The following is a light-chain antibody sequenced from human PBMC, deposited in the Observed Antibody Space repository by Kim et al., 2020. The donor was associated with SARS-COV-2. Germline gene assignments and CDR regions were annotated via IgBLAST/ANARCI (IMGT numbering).Light chain of an antibody. CDR3: QAWDNTWV. Sequence: SYELTQPPSVSVSPGQTVTITCSGDKLGDKYSSWYQQQPGQAPVLVIYQDTKRPSGIPERFVGSNSANTATLTISGAPAMDEDDYYCQAWDNTWVFVRGT. CDR2: QDT. V-gene: IGLV3-1*01. CDR1: KLGDKY. J-gene: IGLJ3*02.